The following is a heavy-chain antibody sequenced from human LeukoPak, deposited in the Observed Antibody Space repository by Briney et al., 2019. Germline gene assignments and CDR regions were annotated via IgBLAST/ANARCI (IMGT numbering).Heavy chain of an antibody. Sequence: PGGSLSLSCVASGFTVSGNYMSWVRQAPGKGLEWVSVVYSGVTTDYADSVKGRFTIFRDNSKNTLYLQMNGLRADDTAVYYCARSQIGSAAWGYFDYWGQGTVITVSS. CDR1: GFTVSGNY. J-gene: IGHJ4*02. CDR2: VYSGVTT. CDR3: ARSQIGSAAWGYFDY. D-gene: IGHD2-2*01. V-gene: IGHV3-53*01.